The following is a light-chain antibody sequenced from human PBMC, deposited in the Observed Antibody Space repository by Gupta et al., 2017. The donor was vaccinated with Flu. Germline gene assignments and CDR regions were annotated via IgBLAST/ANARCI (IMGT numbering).Light chain of an antibody. CDR1: KLGDKY. V-gene: IGLV3-1*01. J-gene: IGLJ3*02. CDR3: QAWDSSTGV. Sequence: SSALTQPPSVSVSPGQTASITCSGDKLGDKYACWYQQKPGQSPVLVIYQDSKRPSGIPERFSGSNSGTTATLTISGTQAMDEDDYYCQAWDSSTGVFGRGTKLTVL. CDR2: QDS.